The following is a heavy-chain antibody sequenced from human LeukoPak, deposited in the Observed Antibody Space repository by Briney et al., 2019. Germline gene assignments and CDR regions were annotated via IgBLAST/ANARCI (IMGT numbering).Heavy chain of an antibody. Sequence: PSETLSLTCTVSGGSISNFYWSWIRQPPGKGLEWIGSIYYRRTTYYNPSLKSRVTISIDTSENQLSLRLSSVTAADTAVYYCARGKFDVWGSYRTFDYWGQGTLVTVSS. D-gene: IGHD3-16*02. CDR2: IYYRRTT. CDR3: ARGKFDVWGSYRTFDY. V-gene: IGHV4-59*08. CDR1: GGSISNFY. J-gene: IGHJ4*02.